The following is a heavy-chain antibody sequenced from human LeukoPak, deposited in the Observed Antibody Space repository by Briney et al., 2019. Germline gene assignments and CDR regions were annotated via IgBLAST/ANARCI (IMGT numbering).Heavy chain of an antibody. CDR2: INHSGST. V-gene: IGHV4-34*01. CDR1: GGSFSGYY. D-gene: IGHD2-21*02. Sequence: SETLSLTCAVYGGSFSGYYWSWIRQPPGKGLEWIGEINHSGSTNYNPSLKSRVTISVDTSKNQFSLKLSSVTAADTAVYYCARAIPHIVVVTTIWSYYGMDVWGQGTTVTVSS. CDR3: ARAIPHIVVVTTIWSYYGMDV. J-gene: IGHJ6*02.